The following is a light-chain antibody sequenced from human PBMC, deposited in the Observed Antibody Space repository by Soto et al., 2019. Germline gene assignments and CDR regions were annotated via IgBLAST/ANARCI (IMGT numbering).Light chain of an antibody. J-gene: IGKJ1*01. V-gene: IGKV1-5*03. CDR2: KAS. CDR1: QTISSW. CDR3: QHYNSYSEA. Sequence: DIPMTQSPSTLSGSVGDRVTITCRASQTISSWLAWYQQKPGKAPKLLIYKASTLKSGVPSRFSGSGSATEFPLTISSLQADDFATYYCQHYNSYSEAFGQGTKVELK.